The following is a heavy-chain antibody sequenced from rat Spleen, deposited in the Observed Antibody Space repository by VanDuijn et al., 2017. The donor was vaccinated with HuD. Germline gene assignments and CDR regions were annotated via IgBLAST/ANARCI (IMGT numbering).Heavy chain of an antibody. V-gene: IGHV5S10*01. Sequence: EVQLVESDGGLVQPGRSLKLSCAASGFTSTDYYMAWVRQAQTKGLEWVATISSDGRRNYYRDSVKGRFTISRDNAKRTLYLQMDSLRSEDTATDYCATRDNNYGYWGQGVMVTVSS. CDR3: ATRDNNYGY. CDR1: GFTSTDYY. CDR2: ISSDGRRN. D-gene: IGHD1-10*01. J-gene: IGHJ2*01.